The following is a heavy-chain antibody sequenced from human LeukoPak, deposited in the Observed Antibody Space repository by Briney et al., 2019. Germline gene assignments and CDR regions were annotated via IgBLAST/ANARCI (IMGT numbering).Heavy chain of an antibody. CDR2: ISYDGSNK. J-gene: IGHJ6*02. CDR1: GFTFSSYA. CDR3: ARDSAAAGETPYYYYYGMDV. V-gene: IGHV3-30-3*01. Sequence: GGSLRLSCAASGFTFSSYAMHWVRQAPGKGLEWVAVISYDGSNKYYADSVKGRFTISRDNSKNTLYLQMNSPRAEDTAVYYCARDSAAAGETPYYYYYGMDVWGQGTTVTVSS. D-gene: IGHD6-13*01.